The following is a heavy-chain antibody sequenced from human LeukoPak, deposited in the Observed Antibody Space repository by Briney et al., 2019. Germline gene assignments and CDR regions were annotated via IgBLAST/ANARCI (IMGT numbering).Heavy chain of an antibody. CDR1: GFTFSTYA. Sequence: GGSLRLSCVGSGFTFSTYALNWVRQAPGKGLEWVAVISYDGRRQYYADFVKGRFTISRDNSKNTLYLQVNTLRLEDTAVYYCARDELVGNTPYFDYWGQGTLVTVSS. J-gene: IGHJ4*02. CDR2: ISYDGRRQ. V-gene: IGHV3-30*04. CDR3: ARDELVGNTPYFDY. D-gene: IGHD1-26*01.